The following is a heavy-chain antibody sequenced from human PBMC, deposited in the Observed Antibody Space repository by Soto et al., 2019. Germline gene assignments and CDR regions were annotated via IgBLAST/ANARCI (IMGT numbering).Heavy chain of an antibody. CDR3: AKVIGTLIVVLIDAFDI. CDR2: IRGGGHST. V-gene: IGHV3-23*01. J-gene: IGHJ3*02. CDR1: GSTSSSYA. Sequence: PGGSLRLSCAASGSTSSSYAMSWVRQAPGKGLEWVSTIRGGGHSTYYADSVKGRFTISRDNSKNTLYLQMNSLRAEDTAVYYCAKVIGTLIVVLIDAFDIWGRGTMVTVSS. D-gene: IGHD3-22*01.